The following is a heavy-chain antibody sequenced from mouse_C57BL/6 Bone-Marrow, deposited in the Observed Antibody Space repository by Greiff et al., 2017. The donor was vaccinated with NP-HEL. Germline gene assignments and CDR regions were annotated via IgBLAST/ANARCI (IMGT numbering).Heavy chain of an antibody. J-gene: IGHJ4*01. CDR3: AREGRYDAMDY. Sequence: QVQLQQPGAELVMPGASVKLSCKASGYTFTSYWMHWVKQRPGQGLEWIGEIDPSDSYTNYNQKFKSKSTLTVDKSSSTAYMQLRSLTSEDSAVYYCAREGRYDAMDYWGQGTSVTVSS. CDR2: IDPSDSYT. CDR1: GYTFTSYW. D-gene: IGHD3-3*01. V-gene: IGHV1-69*01.